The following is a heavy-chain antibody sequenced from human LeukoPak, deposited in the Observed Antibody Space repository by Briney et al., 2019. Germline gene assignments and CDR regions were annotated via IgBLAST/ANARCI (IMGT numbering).Heavy chain of an antibody. CDR1: GGSISSSSYY. J-gene: IGHJ6*02. V-gene: IGHV4-39*01. CDR2: IYYSGST. Sequence: SETLSLTCTVSGGSISSSSYYWGWIRQPPGKGLEWIGSIYYSGSTYYNPSLKSRVTISVDTSKNQFSLKLSSVTAADTAVYYCARGGSSWFVQTDYYGMDVWGQGTTVTVSS. CDR3: ARGGSSWFVQTDYYGMDV. D-gene: IGHD6-13*01.